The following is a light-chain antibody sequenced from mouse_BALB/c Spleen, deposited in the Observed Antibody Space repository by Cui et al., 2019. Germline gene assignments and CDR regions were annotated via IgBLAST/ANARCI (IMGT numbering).Light chain of an antibody. CDR3: HQYHRSPFT. Sequence: QIVLTQSPAIMPASLGERVTMTCTASSSVSSSYLHWYQQKPGSSPKLWIYNTSNLASGVPARFSGSGSGTSYSLTISSMEAEDAATYYCHQYHRSPFTFGSGTKLEIK. V-gene: IGKV4-74*01. CDR2: NTS. J-gene: IGKJ4*01. CDR1: SSVSSSY.